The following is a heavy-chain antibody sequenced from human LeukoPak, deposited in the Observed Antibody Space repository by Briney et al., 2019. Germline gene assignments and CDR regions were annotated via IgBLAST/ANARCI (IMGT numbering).Heavy chain of an antibody. D-gene: IGHD1-26*01. CDR2: ISSNGGST. V-gene: IGHV3-64*04. J-gene: IGHJ5*02. CDR1: GFTFSSYA. Sequence: GGSLRLSCSASGFTFSSYAMHWVRQAPGKGLEYVSAISSNGGSTYYADSVKGRFTISRDNGKNSLYLQMNTLRAEDTAVYYCAGARGWEFSSWGQGTLVTVSS. CDR3: AGARGWEFSS.